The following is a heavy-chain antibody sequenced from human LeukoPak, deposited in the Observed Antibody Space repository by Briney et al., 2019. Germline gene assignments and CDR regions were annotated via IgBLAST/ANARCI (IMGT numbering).Heavy chain of an antibody. CDR3: ARARLRYDSGASGY. CDR1: GFTFSSYW. V-gene: IGHV3-7*01. D-gene: IGHD3-3*01. J-gene: IGHJ4*02. CDR2: IKQDGSEK. Sequence: GGSLRLSCAASGFTFSSYWMSWVRQAPGKGREWVANIKQDGSEKYYVDSVKGRFTISRDNAKNSLYLQMNSLRAVDTSVYYCARARLRYDSGASGYWDQGTLVTVSS.